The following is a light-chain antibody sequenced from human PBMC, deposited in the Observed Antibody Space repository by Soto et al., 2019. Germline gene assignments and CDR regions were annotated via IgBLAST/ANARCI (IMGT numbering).Light chain of an antibody. J-gene: IGLJ2*01. CDR2: KNN. Sequence: QLVLTQPPSASATPGQTVTISCSGSSSNIGSNYVYWYQQLPGTAPKLLICKNNQRPSGVPDRFSGSKSGTSASLAISGLRSEDEADYYCSTWDDSLSGVIFGGGTKVTVL. CDR1: SSNIGSNY. CDR3: STWDDSLSGVI. V-gene: IGLV1-47*01.